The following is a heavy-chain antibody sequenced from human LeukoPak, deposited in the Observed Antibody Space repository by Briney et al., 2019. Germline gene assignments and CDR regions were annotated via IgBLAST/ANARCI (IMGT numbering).Heavy chain of an antibody. J-gene: IGHJ6*02. CDR2: ISSSSSYT. CDR3: ASVPGAAAGKSAAYYYGMDV. D-gene: IGHD6-13*01. CDR1: GFTFSDYY. V-gene: IGHV3-11*03. Sequence: GGSLRLSCAASGFTFSDYYMSWIRQAPGKGLEWVSNISSSSSYTNYADSVEGRFTISRDNAKNSLYLQMKSLRAEDTAVYYCASVPGAAAGKSAAYYYGMDVWGQGTTVTVSS.